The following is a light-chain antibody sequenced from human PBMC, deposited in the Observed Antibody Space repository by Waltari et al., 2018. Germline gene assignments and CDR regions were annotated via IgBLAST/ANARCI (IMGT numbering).Light chain of an antibody. V-gene: IGKV1-33*01. Sequence: DIQLTQSPSSLAASVGDRVNLTCRASQDIGGYLNWYQQQPGRAPKLLIYKTSLLSTGVPSRFSGGASRTDYTLTITNLQPEDIATYYCQYYDNLPMFTFGPGTKVEIK. CDR2: KTS. CDR3: QYYDNLPMFT. CDR1: QDIGGY. J-gene: IGKJ2*01.